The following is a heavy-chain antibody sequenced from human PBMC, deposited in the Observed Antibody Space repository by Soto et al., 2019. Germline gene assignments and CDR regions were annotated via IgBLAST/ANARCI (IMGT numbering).Heavy chain of an antibody. J-gene: IGHJ4*02. D-gene: IGHD3-22*01. Sequence: QLQLQESGPGLVKPSETLSLTCTVSGGSISSSSYYWGWIRQPPGKGLEWIGSIYYSGSTYYNPSLKSRVTISVDTSKNRFSLKLSSVTAADTAVYYCARHGMAYYDSSGYYYSPYYFDYWGQGTLVTVSS. CDR2: IYYSGST. CDR3: ARHGMAYYDSSGYYYSPYYFDY. V-gene: IGHV4-39*01. CDR1: GGSISSSSYY.